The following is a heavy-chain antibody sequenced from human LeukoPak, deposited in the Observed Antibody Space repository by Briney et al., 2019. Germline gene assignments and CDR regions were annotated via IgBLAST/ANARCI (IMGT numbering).Heavy chain of an antibody. D-gene: IGHD2-21*02. CDR2: ISPSTGGT. Sequence: DSLKVSCKASGYTFSGYYIHWVRQAPGPALDWMGWISPSTGGTNYAQKFQGRVTMTRDTSIATAYMELRSLRSDATAVYYCASPKYGDFYFDYWGQGTLVTVAS. CDR3: ASPKYGDFYFDY. V-gene: IGHV1-2*02. CDR1: GYTFSGYY. J-gene: IGHJ4*02.